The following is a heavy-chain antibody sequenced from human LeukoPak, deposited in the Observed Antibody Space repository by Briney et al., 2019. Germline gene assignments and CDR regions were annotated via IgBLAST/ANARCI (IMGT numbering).Heavy chain of an antibody. Sequence: KPGGSLRLSCAVSGFTFRNAGMHWVRQAPGKGLEWVAVIWYDGSQKYYADSVKGRFTISRDNSKNMLYLHMNSLRAEDTAVYFCARDRGDYNHSFDYWGQGTLVTLSS. CDR3: ARDRGDYNHSFDY. D-gene: IGHD4-17*01. CDR1: GFTFRNAG. V-gene: IGHV3-33*01. J-gene: IGHJ4*02. CDR2: IWYDGSQK.